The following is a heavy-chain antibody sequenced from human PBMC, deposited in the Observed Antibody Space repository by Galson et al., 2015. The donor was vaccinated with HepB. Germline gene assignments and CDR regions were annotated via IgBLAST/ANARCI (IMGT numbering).Heavy chain of an antibody. Sequence: QSGAEVKKPGESLKISCKGSGYSFTSYWIGWVRQMPGKGLEWMGIIYPGDSDTRYSPSFQGQVTISADKSISTAYLQWSSLKASDTAMYYCARQFYYYGSGSYSDYYGMDVWGQGTTVTVSS. CDR2: IYPGDSDT. CDR1: GYSFTSYW. CDR3: ARQFYYYGSGSYSDYYGMDV. D-gene: IGHD3-10*01. J-gene: IGHJ6*02. V-gene: IGHV5-51*01.